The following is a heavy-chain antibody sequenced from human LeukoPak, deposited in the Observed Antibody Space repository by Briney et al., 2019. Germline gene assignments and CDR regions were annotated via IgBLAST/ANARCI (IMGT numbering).Heavy chain of an antibody. CDR2: IKQDGSER. D-gene: IGHD6-19*01. V-gene: IGHV3-7*01. CDR1: GFTFTTFW. J-gene: IGHJ4*02. Sequence: QPGGSLRLSCAASGFTFTTFWMSWVRQAPGKGLEWVANIKQDGSERYYVDSVKGRFTISRDNAKNSLYPQMNSLRAEDTGVYYCAGSGWQVYLDYWGQGALVTVSS. CDR3: AGSGWQVYLDY.